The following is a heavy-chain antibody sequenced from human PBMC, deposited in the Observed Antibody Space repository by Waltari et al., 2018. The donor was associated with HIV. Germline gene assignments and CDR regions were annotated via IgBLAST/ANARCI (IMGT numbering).Heavy chain of an antibody. CDR2: SRNKAHSYTT. V-gene: IGHV3-72*01. CDR3: ARVFGVRFNTDHLDY. CDR1: GFTFSDHY. Sequence: EVQLAESGGGLVQPGGSLRVSCVASGFTFSDHYIDWVRQAPGKGLEWVGRSRNKAHSYTTEYAASVKGRFTISRDDSKNSIYLQMDSLKTEDTAVYYCARVFGVRFNTDHLDYWGQGTLVTVSS. J-gene: IGHJ4*02. D-gene: IGHD3-10*01.